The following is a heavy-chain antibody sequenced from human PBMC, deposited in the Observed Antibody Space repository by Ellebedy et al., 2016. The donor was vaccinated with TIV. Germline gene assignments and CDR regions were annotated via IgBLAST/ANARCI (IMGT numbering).Heavy chain of an antibody. Sequence: GESLKISCAASGFPFDNYAMSWVRQAPGKGLEWVSAISGSGGSTYYAAFVQGRITISRDNSKNTLFLQMNSLRAEDAAVYYCAKVQMVREYYYYGMDVWGQGTTVTGSS. CDR3: AKVQMVREYYYYGMDV. D-gene: IGHD3-10*01. CDR1: GFPFDNYA. J-gene: IGHJ6*02. V-gene: IGHV3-23*01. CDR2: ISGSGGST.